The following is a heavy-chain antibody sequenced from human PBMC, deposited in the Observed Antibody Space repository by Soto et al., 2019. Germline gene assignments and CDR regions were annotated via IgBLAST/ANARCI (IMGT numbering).Heavy chain of an antibody. V-gene: IGHV4-30-2*01. CDR1: GGSISSGGYS. D-gene: IGHD2-2*01. J-gene: IGHJ4*02. CDR2: MYHSGST. Sequence: PSETLSLTCAVSGGSISSGGYSWSWIRQPPGKGLEWIGYMYHSGSTYYNPSLKSRVTISIDRSKNQFSLKLSSVTAADTAVYYCPRVPVYWGQGILVTVSS. CDR3: PRVPVY.